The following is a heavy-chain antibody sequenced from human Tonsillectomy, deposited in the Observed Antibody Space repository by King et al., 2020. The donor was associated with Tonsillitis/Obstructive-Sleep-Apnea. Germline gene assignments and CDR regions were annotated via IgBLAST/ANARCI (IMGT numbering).Heavy chain of an antibody. CDR2: VYYSGTT. Sequence: QLQLQESGPGLVKPSETLSLICTVSGGSISSRSYYWGWIRQPPGKGLEWIGSVYYSGTTYYNPSLKSRVTISVDTSKNQFSLKLTSVTAADTAVYYCARHSEDHSYYYYMDVWGKGTTVTVSS. D-gene: IGHD1-14*01. V-gene: IGHV4-39*01. J-gene: IGHJ6*03. CDR1: GGSISSRSYY. CDR3: ARHSEDHSYYYYMDV.